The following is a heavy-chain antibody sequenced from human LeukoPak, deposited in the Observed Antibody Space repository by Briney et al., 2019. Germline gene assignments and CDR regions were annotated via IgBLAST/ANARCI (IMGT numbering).Heavy chain of an antibody. Sequence: GGSLRLSCEGSGFTFRTYWMTWVRQAPGKGLEWVANIKQDGSERYYVDSVKGRFAISRDNAQNSLYLQMNSLRAEDTAVYYCARPRDSGWSKTWDYWGQGTLVTVSS. CDR1: GFTFRTYW. J-gene: IGHJ4*02. D-gene: IGHD6-13*01. CDR3: ARPRDSGWSKTWDY. V-gene: IGHV3-7*03. CDR2: IKQDGSER.